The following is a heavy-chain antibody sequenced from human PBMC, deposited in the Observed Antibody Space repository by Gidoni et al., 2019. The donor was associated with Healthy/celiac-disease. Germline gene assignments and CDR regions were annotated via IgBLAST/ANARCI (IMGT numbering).Heavy chain of an antibody. CDR2: INPSGGST. D-gene: IGHD6-6*01. J-gene: IGHJ5*02. V-gene: IGHV1-46*01. Sequence: QVQLVQSGAEVKKPGASVKVSCKASGYTFTSYYMHWVRQAPGQGLEWMGIINPSGGSTSYAQKFQGRVTMTRDTSTSTVYMELSSLRSEDTAVYYCAREREQSGAAAGAARFFFAPLSTPFDPWGQGTLVTVSS. CDR1: GYTFTSYY. CDR3: AREREQSGAAAGAARFFFAPLSTPFDP.